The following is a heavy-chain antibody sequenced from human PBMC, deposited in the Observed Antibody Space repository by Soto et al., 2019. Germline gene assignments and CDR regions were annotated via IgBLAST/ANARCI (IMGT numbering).Heavy chain of an antibody. CDR2: IIPIFGTA. CDR3: ARDITMVRGVNQINWFDP. Sequence: SVKVSCKASGCTFSSYAISWVRQAPGQGLEWMGGIIPIFGTANYAQKFQGRVTITADKSTSTAYMELSSLRSEDTAVYYCARDITMVRGVNQINWFDPWGQGTLVTVSS. J-gene: IGHJ5*02. V-gene: IGHV1-69*06. D-gene: IGHD3-10*01. CDR1: GCTFSSYA.